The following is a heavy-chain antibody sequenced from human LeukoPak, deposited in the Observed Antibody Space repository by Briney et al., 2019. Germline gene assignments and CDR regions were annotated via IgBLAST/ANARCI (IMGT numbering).Heavy chain of an antibody. Sequence: SETLSLTCAVYGGSFSGYYWSWIRQPPGKGLEWIGEINHSGSTNYNPSLKSRVTISVDTSKNQFSLKLSSVTAADTAVYYCARDGANYYYGMDVWGQGTTVTVSS. J-gene: IGHJ6*02. D-gene: IGHD4-17*01. V-gene: IGHV4-34*01. CDR2: INHSGST. CDR3: ARDGANYYYGMDV. CDR1: GGSFSGYY.